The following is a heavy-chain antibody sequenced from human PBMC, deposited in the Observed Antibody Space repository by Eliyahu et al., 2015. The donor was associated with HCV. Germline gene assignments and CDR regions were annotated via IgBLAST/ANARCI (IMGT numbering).Heavy chain of an antibody. CDR3: ARDHGDY. J-gene: IGHJ4*02. Sequence: EVQLVETGGGLIQPGGSLRLSCAASGFTVSSXYMSWVSPGPRRGGEWWSVIYSGGTTYYADSVKGRFTISRDNSKNTVYLQMNSLRAEDTAVYYCARDHGDYWGQGTLVNVSS. CDR1: GFTVSSXY. CDR2: IYSGGTT. V-gene: IGHV3-53*02.